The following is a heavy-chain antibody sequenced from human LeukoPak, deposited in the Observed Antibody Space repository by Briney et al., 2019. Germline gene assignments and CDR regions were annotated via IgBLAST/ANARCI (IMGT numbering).Heavy chain of an antibody. CDR2: ISGSGGST. CDR3: ATVTYYYDSSGYYGGGDMDV. J-gene: IGHJ6*03. CDR1: GFTFSSYA. D-gene: IGHD3-22*01. V-gene: IGHV3-23*01. Sequence: PGGSLRLSCAASGFTFSSYAMSWVRQAPGKGLEWVSAISGSGGSTYYADSVKGRFTTSRDNSKNTLYLQMNSLRAEDTAVYYCATVTYYYDSSGYYGGGDMDVWGKGTTVTVSS.